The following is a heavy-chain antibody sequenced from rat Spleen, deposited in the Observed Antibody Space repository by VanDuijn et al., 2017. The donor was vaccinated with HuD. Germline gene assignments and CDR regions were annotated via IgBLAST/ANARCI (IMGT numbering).Heavy chain of an antibody. CDR2: ISYDGSHT. D-gene: IGHD1-2*01. CDR3: ARRLYDYFDY. J-gene: IGHJ2*01. CDR1: GFTFSNYG. V-gene: IGHV5-29*01. Sequence: EVQLVESGGGLVQPGRSLKLSCAASGFTFSNYGMHWIRQAPTKGLEWVATISYDGSHTYYRDSVKGRFSISRDNARSTLSLQMDSLRFEDTATYYCARRLYDYFDYWGQGVMVTVSS.